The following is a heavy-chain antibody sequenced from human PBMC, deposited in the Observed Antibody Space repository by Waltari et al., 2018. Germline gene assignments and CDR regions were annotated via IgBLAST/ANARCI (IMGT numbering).Heavy chain of an antibody. V-gene: IGHV1-3*01. Sequence: QVHLAQSGAEVKKPGASVKISCTASGYTLTSYPLHWVRQAPGQRLEWMGWISLGKGKTKYYQTFQGRLTITSETSASTVYMEMNSVRSEDTAVYYCARDLTGYYDDNNGYYYGPSVFDYWGQGTLVTVSS. CDR1: GYTLTSYP. CDR2: ISLGKGKT. CDR3: ARDLTGYYDDNNGYYYGPSVFDY. D-gene: IGHD3-22*01. J-gene: IGHJ4*02.